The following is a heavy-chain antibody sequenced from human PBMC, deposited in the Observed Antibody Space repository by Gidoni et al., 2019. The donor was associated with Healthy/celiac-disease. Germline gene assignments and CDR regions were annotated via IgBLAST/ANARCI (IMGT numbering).Heavy chain of an antibody. CDR3: ARSDYGDFGD. V-gene: IGHV4-38-2*01. CDR1: GYSISSGYY. J-gene: IGHJ4*02. Sequence: QVQLQESGPGLVKPSEPLSLTCAVSGYSISSGYYWGWIRQPPGKGLEWIGSIYHSGSTYYNPSLKSRVTISVDTSKNQFSLKLSSVTAADTAVYYCARSDYGDFGDWGQGTLVTVSS. CDR2: IYHSGST. D-gene: IGHD4-17*01.